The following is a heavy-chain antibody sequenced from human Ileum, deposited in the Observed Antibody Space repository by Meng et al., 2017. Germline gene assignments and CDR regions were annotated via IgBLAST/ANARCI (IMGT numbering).Heavy chain of an antibody. CDR3: AKNTHTGFDV. V-gene: IGHV6-1*01. J-gene: IGHJ3*01. Sequence: QVQLQQSGPGLVRPSQTLSLTCAISGASVSSSSDAWNWIRQSPSRGLEWLGRTYYRSKWYYGYAVSQRSRLTINPDTSKNQFSLQLNSVTPEGTAVYYCAKNTHTGFDVWGQGTMVTVSS. CDR1: GASVSSSSDA. D-gene: IGHD5-18*01. CDR2: TYYRSKWYY.